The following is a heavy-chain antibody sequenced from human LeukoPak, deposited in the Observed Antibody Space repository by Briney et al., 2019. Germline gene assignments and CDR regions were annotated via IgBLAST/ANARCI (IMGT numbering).Heavy chain of an antibody. V-gene: IGHV3-53*01. CDR1: GFIVSSNY. CDR3: ARDELVVVATGAYYYYGMDV. Sequence: GGSLRLSCAASGFIVSSNYMSWVRQAPGKGLEWVSVIYSGGSTYYADSVKGRFTISRDNSENTLYLQMNSLRAEDTAVYYCARDELVVVATGAYYYYGMDVWGQGTTVTVSS. CDR2: IYSGGST. J-gene: IGHJ6*02. D-gene: IGHD2-15*01.